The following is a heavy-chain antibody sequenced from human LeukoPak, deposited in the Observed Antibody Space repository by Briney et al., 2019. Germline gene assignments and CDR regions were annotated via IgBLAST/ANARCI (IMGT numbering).Heavy chain of an antibody. V-gene: IGHV4-38-2*02. CDR2: IYHSGST. Sequence: SETLSLTCTVSGYSISSGYYWGWIRQPPGKGLEWIGSIYHSGSTYYNPSLKSRVTISVDTSKNLFSLKLSSVTAADTAVYYCRSYYSDSSGSDYWGQGTLVTVSS. J-gene: IGHJ4*02. CDR3: RSYYSDSSGSDY. CDR1: GYSISSGYY. D-gene: IGHD3-22*01.